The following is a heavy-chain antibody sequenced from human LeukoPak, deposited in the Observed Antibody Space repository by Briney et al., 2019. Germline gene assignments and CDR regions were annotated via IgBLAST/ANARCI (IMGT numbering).Heavy chain of an antibody. J-gene: IGHJ5*02. Sequence: GGSLRLSCAASGFTFSNAWMSWVRQAPGKGLEWVGRIKSKTDGGTTDYAAPVKGRFTISRDDSKNTLYLQMNSLKTEDTAVYYCTTDPPFTMIVVVITETQSWGQGTLVTVSS. D-gene: IGHD3-22*01. V-gene: IGHV3-15*01. CDR1: GFTFSNAW. CDR3: TTDPPFTMIVVVITETQS. CDR2: IKSKTDGGTT.